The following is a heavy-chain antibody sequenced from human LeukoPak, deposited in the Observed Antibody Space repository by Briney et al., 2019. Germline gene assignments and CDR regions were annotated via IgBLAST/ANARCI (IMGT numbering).Heavy chain of an antibody. CDR3: ARDLYGDLDY. J-gene: IGHJ4*02. CDR1: GGSISSGGYY. Sequence: SETLSLTCTVSGGSISSGGYYWSWIRQHPGKGLEWIGYIHYSGSTYYNPSLKSRVTISVDTSKNQFSLKLSSVTAADTAVYYCARDLYGDLDYWGQGTLVTVSS. CDR2: IHYSGST. D-gene: IGHD4-17*01. V-gene: IGHV4-31*03.